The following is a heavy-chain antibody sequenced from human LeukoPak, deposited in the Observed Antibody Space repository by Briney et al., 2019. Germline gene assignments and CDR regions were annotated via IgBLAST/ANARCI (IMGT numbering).Heavy chain of an antibody. J-gene: IGHJ4*02. CDR1: GYTFTGYY. V-gene: IGHV1-2*02. Sequence: ASVKVSCKASGYTFTGYYMHWVRQAPGQGLEWMGWINPNSGGTNYAQKFQGRVTMTTDTSTSTAYMELRSLRSDDTAVYYCARLFLLGGIRFDYWGQGTLVTVSS. D-gene: IGHD3-10*01. CDR2: INPNSGGT. CDR3: ARLFLLGGIRFDY.